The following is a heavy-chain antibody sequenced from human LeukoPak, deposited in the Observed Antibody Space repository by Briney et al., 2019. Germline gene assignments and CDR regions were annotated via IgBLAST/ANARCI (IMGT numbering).Heavy chain of an antibody. J-gene: IGHJ4*02. D-gene: IGHD3-22*01. Sequence: SETLSLTCTVSGGSISSGGYYWSWIRQHPGKGLEWIGYIYYSGSTYYNPSLKSRVTISVDTSKNQFSLKLSSVTAADTAVYYCASLYYDSRGYYYFDYWGQGTLVTVSS. V-gene: IGHV4-31*03. CDR2: IYYSGST. CDR3: ASLYYDSRGYYYFDY. CDR1: GGSISSGGYY.